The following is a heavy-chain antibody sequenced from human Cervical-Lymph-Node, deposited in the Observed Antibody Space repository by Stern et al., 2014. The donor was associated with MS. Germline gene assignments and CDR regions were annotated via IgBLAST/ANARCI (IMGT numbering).Heavy chain of an antibody. Sequence: VQLVESGGGVVQPGRSLRLSCAASGFTFSSYTMHWVRQAPGKGLEWGAVISYDGNIKFYADSVKGRFTISRDNSKNTLFLQMNSLRTEDTAVYYCARDGRSVWGQGTLVTVSS. CDR1: GFTFSSYT. CDR2: ISYDGNIK. V-gene: IGHV3-30-3*01. CDR3: ARDGRSV. J-gene: IGHJ4*02.